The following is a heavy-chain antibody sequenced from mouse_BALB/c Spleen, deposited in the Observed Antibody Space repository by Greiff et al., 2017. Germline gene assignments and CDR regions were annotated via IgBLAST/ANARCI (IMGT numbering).Heavy chain of an antibody. CDR2: ISTYYGDA. Sequence: VQLQQSGAELVRPGVSVKISCKGSGYTFTDYAMHWVKQSHAKSLEWIGVISTYYGDASYNQKFKGKATMTVDKSSSTAYMELARLTSEDSAIYYCARLNDGYYKGAMDYWGQGTSVTVSS. D-gene: IGHD2-3*01. CDR3: ARLNDGYYKGAMDY. J-gene: IGHJ4*01. V-gene: IGHV1S137*01. CDR1: GYTFTDYA.